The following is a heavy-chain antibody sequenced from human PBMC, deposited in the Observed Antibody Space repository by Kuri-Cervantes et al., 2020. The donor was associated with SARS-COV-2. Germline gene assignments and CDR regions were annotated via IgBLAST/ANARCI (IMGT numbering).Heavy chain of an antibody. J-gene: IGHJ4*02. CDR2: ISYDGSNK. CDR1: GFTFSSYA. V-gene: IGHV3-30-3*01. D-gene: IGHD3-22*01. CDR3: ASALLVVLDY. Sequence: GGSLRLSCAASGFTFSSYAMHWVRQAPGKGLEWVAVISYDGSNKYYADSVKGRFTISRDNSKNTLYLQMNSLGAEDTAVYYCASALLVVLDYWGQGTLVTVSS.